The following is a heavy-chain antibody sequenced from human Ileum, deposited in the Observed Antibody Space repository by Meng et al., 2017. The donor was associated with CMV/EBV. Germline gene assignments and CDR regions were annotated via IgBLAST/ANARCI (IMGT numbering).Heavy chain of an antibody. J-gene: IGHJ4*02. Sequence: GESLKISCAASGFTFSNYWMHWVRQAPGKGLVWVSYVNNDGGITSYADSVKGRFTISRDNAKNSLYLQMNSLRAEDTAVYYCATSRTFDYWGQGKLVTVSS. D-gene: IGHD6-13*01. CDR3: ATSRTFDY. V-gene: IGHV3-74*01. CDR2: VNNDGGIT. CDR1: GFTFSNYW.